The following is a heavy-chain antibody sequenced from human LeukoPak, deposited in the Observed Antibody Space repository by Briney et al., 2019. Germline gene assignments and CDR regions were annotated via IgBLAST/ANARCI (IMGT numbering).Heavy chain of an antibody. V-gene: IGHV3-21*01. Sequence: GGSLRLSCAASGFTFSSYWMHWVRQAPGKGLVWVSSISSSSSYIYYADSVKGRFTISRDNAKNSLYLQMNSLRAEDTAVYYCARVSVDDAFDIWGQGTMVTVSS. CDR3: ARVSVDDAFDI. CDR1: GFTFSSYW. J-gene: IGHJ3*02. CDR2: ISSSSSYI.